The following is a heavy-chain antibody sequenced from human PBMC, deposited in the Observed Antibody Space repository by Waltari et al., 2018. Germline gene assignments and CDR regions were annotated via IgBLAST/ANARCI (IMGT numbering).Heavy chain of an antibody. CDR3: ARDLLWFGKILGGDWFDP. V-gene: IGHV3-33*01. J-gene: IGHJ5*02. CDR2: IWYDGSNK. CDR1: GFTFSSYG. Sequence: QVQLVESGGGVVQPGRSLRLSCAASGFTFSSYGMHWVRPAPGKGLEWVAVIWYDGSNKYYADSVKGRLTISRDNSKNTLYLQMNSLRAEDTAVYYCARDLLWFGKILGGDWFDPWGQGTLVTVSS. D-gene: IGHD3-10*01.